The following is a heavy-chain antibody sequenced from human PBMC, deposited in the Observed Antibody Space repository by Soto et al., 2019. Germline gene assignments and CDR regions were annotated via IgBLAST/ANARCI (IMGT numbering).Heavy chain of an antibody. CDR2: INHSGNT. J-gene: IGHJ4*01. Sequence: TSETLSLTCAVYGVPLSGYYWSWIRQSPGKGLEWIGEINHSGNTNYNPSLKSRVTMLVDTSKNQFSLSLSSVTAADTAVYYCANLIVFHSSYYHDYWGHGTLVTVSS. CDR3: ANLIVFHSSYYHDY. V-gene: IGHV4-34*01. CDR1: GVPLSGYY. D-gene: IGHD1-26*01.